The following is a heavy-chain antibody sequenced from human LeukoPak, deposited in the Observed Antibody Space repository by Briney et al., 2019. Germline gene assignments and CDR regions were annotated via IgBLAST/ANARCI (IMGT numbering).Heavy chain of an antibody. V-gene: IGHV1-69*13. CDR1: GGTFSSYA. Sequence: SVKVSCKASGGTFSSYAISWVRQAPGQGLEWMGGIIPIFGTANYAQKFQGRVTITADESTSTAYMELSSLRSEDTAVYYCASDDYGDYVFVYWGQGTLVTVSS. CDR3: ASDDYGDYVFVY. J-gene: IGHJ4*02. CDR2: IIPIFGTA. D-gene: IGHD4-17*01.